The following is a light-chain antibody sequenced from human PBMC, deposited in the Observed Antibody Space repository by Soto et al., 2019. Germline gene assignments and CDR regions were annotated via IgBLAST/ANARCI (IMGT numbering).Light chain of an antibody. Sequence: QSVLTQPPSASETPGQRVIISCSGSSSNIGSNPVNWYQQLPGTAPKLLVFNNIRRPSGVPDRFSGSKSGTSASLAISGLHSEDEADYYCATWDDSLNGYVFGTGTKVTVL. V-gene: IGLV1-44*01. J-gene: IGLJ1*01. CDR3: ATWDDSLNGYV. CDR2: NNI. CDR1: SSNIGSNP.